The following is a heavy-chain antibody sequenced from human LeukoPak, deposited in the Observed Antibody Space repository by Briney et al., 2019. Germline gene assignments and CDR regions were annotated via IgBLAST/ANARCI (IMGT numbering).Heavy chain of an antibody. J-gene: IGHJ4*02. D-gene: IGHD2-8*02. CDR2: VNQGGTEK. CDR3: ATYRQVLLPFES. V-gene: IGHV3-7*03. CDR1: GFIFSSQW. Sequence: GGSLRLSCAASGFIFSSQWMGWVRQAPGKGLEWVANVNQGGTEKFYVASVKGRFSISRDNAENSLYLQMNSLRAEDTAIYYCATYRQVLLPFESWGQGTLVTVSS.